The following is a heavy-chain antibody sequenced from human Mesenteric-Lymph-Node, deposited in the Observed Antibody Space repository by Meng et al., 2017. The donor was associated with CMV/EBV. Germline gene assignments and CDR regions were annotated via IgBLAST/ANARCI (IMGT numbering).Heavy chain of an antibody. CDR2: ISGSGGST. V-gene: IGHV3-23*01. CDR1: GFTFSSYA. J-gene: IGHJ4*02. D-gene: IGHD3-10*01. CDR3: AKGQLWFGYDDY. Sequence: GALKISCAASGFTFSSYAMSWVRQAPGKGLEWVSAISGSGGSTYYADSVKGRFTISRDNSKNTLYLQMSSLRAEDTAVYYCAKGQLWFGYDDYWGQGTLVTVSS.